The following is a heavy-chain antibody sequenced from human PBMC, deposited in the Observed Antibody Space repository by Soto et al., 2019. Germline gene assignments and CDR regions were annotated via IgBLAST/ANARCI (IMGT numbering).Heavy chain of an antibody. J-gene: IGHJ4*02. D-gene: IGHD3-10*01. CDR2: IYYSGST. CDR3: ARDKEAYGSGNYFDS. Sequence: QVQLQESGPGLVKPSETLSLTCTVSRGSISTYYWNWIRQPPGKGLEWIGYIYYSGSTNYNPSLKSRVTISVDTSKNQFSLNLSSVTAADTAVYYCARDKEAYGSGNYFDSWGQGILVTVSS. CDR1: RGSISTYY. V-gene: IGHV4-59*01.